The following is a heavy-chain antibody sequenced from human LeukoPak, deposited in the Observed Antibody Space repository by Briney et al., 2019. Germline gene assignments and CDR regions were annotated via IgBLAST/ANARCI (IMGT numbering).Heavy chain of an antibody. CDR3: ARDLYHITEYTCLDY. J-gene: IGHJ4*02. CDR1: GFTFSSYS. V-gene: IGHV3-21*01. CDR2: ISSSSSYI. D-gene: IGHD3-9*01. Sequence: PGGSLRLSCAASGFTFSSYSMNWVRQAPGKGLEWVSSISSSSSYIYYADSLKGRFTISRDNAKNSLYLQMNSLRAEDTAVYYCARDLYHITEYTCLDYWGQGTLVTVSS.